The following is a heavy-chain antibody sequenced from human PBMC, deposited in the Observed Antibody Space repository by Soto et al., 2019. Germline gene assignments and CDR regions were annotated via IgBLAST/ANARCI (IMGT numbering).Heavy chain of an antibody. V-gene: IGHV4-39*01. D-gene: IGHD3-22*01. J-gene: IGHJ4*02. Sequence: QLQLQESGPGRVKPSETLSLTCTVSGGSISSTNHYWGWIRQPPGKGLEWIGDIYYSGLTHYNPSLKSPATISVDTFNNQFSLKLSSVTAADTAVYYCARHGYYYDSTGYYYFIWGQGTLVTVSS. CDR2: IYYSGLT. CDR1: GGSISSTNHY. CDR3: ARHGYYYDSTGYYYFI.